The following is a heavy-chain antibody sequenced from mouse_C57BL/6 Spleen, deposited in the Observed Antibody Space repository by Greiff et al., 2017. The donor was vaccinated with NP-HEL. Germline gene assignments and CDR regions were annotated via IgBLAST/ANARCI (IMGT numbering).Heavy chain of an antibody. D-gene: IGHD1-1*01. Sequence: VQLQQSGAELARPGASVKMSCKASGYTFTSYTMHWVKQRPGQGLEWIGYINPSSGYTKYNQKFKDKATLTADKSSSTAYMQLSSLTSEDSAVYYCARSVNYYGSRGYAMDYWGQGTSVTVSS. V-gene: IGHV1-4*01. CDR3: ARSVNYYGSRGYAMDY. CDR1: GYTFTSYT. J-gene: IGHJ4*01. CDR2: INPSSGYT.